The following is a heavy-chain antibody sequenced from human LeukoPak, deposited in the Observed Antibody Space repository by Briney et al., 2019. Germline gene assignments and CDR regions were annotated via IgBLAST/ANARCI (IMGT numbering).Heavy chain of an antibody. CDR1: GFTFSSYG. CDR3: ARDHCSSTSCYYPPGY. V-gene: IGHV3-33*01. D-gene: IGHD2-2*01. Sequence: GGLLRLSCAASGFTFSSYGMHWVRQAPVKGLPWTAVIWYDGSNKYYADSVKGRFTISRDNSKNTLYLQMNSLRAEDTAVYYCARDHCSSTSCYYPPGYWGQGTLVTVSS. CDR2: IWYDGSNK. J-gene: IGHJ4*02.